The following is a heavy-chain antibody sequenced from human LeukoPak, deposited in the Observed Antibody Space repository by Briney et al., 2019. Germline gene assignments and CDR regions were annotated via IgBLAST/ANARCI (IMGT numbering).Heavy chain of an antibody. CDR2: INPNSGGT. D-gene: IGHD6-19*01. Sequence: ASVKVSCKASGYTLTGYYMHWVRQAPGQGLEWMGWINPNSGGTNYAQKFQGRVTMTRDTSISTAYMELSRLRSDDTAVYYCARDLPTGGIAVAGTNDAFDIWGQGTMVTVSS. J-gene: IGHJ3*02. V-gene: IGHV1-2*02. CDR1: GYTLTGYY. CDR3: ARDLPTGGIAVAGTNDAFDI.